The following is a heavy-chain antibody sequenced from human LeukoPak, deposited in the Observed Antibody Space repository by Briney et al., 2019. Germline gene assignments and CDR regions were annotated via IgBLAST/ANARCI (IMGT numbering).Heavy chain of an antibody. Sequence: QPGVSLRLSCAASGFIFCNYWMSWVRQAPGKGLEGVANIKKDGSEKNYVDSVKGRFTIYRDNAKNSLYLQMNSLRAEDTAVYYCARDAGLAVFWFDPWGQGTLVTVSS. J-gene: IGHJ5*02. CDR3: ARDAGLAVFWFDP. D-gene: IGHD6-19*01. CDR2: IKKDGSEK. V-gene: IGHV3-7*01. CDR1: GFIFCNYW.